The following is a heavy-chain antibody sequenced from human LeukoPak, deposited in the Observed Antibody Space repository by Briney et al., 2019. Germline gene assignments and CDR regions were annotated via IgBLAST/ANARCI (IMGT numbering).Heavy chain of an antibody. CDR2: ISAYNGNT. Sequence: ASVKVSRKASGYTFTSYGISWVRQAPGQGLEWMGWISAYNGNTNYAQKPQGRVTMTTDTSTSTAYMELRSLRSDDTAVYYCARDLGSSATSTNWFDPWGQGTLVTVSS. CDR3: ARDLGSSATSTNWFDP. V-gene: IGHV1-18*01. D-gene: IGHD6-6*01. J-gene: IGHJ5*02. CDR1: GYTFTSYG.